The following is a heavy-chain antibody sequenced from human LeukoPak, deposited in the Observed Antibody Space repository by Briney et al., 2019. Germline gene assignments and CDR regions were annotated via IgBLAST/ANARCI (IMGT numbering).Heavy chain of an antibody. J-gene: IGHJ4*02. CDR2: INPNSGGT. CDR1: GYTFTGYY. D-gene: IGHD3-22*01. V-gene: IGHV1-2*02. CDR3: ARGTYYYDSSGYYVPFDY. Sequence: ASVKVSCKASGYTFTGYYMHWVRQAPGQGLERMGWINPNSGGTNYAQKFQGRVTMTRDTSISTAYMELSRLRSDDTAVYYCARGTYYYDSSGYYVPFDYWGQGTLVTVSS.